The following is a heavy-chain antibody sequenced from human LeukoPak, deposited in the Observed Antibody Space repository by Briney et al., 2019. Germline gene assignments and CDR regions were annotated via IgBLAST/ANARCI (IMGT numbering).Heavy chain of an antibody. J-gene: IGHJ4*02. Sequence: ETLSLTCTVSGGSISSSSYYWGWIRQPPGKGLEWVAATVGSRPDTYHADSVKGRFTVSRDNSKNTLYLQMNSLRAEDTAVYYCARGPVAASYYWGQGTLVTVSS. CDR2: TVGSRPDT. CDR3: ARGPVAASYY. CDR1: GGSISSSSYY. V-gene: IGHV3-23*01. D-gene: IGHD6-25*01.